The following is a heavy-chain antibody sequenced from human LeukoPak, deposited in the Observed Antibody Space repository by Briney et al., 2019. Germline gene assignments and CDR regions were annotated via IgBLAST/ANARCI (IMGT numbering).Heavy chain of an antibody. CDR1: GLSLSSYY. Sequence: SETLSLTCSVWGLSLSSYYWLCIRQPPGKGLEWIGYIYYNWSTNYNPSLKSRVTISADTSKNQFSLKLTAVTAADTATSYCASSEHSSGSYYFDYWGQGALVTVAS. V-gene: IGHV4-59*08. CDR2: IYYNWST. D-gene: IGHD6-19*01. J-gene: IGHJ4*02. CDR3: ASSEHSSGSYYFDY.